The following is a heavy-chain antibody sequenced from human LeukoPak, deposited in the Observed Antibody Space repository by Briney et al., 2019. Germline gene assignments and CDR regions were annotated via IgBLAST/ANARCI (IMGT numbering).Heavy chain of an antibody. V-gene: IGHV3-33*01. CDR2: IWYDGSNK. Sequence: PGGSLRLSCAASGFTFSSYGMHWVRQAPGKGLEWVAVIWYDGSNKYYADSVKGRFTISRDNSKNTLYLQMNSLRAEDTAVCYCARNFRSSSGSYLFDYWGQGTLVTVSS. D-gene: IGHD1-26*01. J-gene: IGHJ4*02. CDR3: ARNFRSSSGSYLFDY. CDR1: GFTFSSYG.